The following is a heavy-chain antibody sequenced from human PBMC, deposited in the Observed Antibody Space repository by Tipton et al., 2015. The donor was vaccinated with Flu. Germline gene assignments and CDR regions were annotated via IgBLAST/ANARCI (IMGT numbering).Heavy chain of an antibody. J-gene: IGHJ5*02. CDR3: ARDRGFSNWFDP. CDR2: IYHSGSS. Sequence: GLVKPSQTLSLTCTVSGGSIKTSGYYWSWIRQQPGKGLEWIGDIYHSGSSDYNPSLRSRVTLSMDTSKNQFSLSLTSVTAADTAVYYCARDRGFSNWFDPWGQGTLVTVSS. CDR1: GGSIKTSGYY. V-gene: IGHV4-31*03. D-gene: IGHD3-10*01.